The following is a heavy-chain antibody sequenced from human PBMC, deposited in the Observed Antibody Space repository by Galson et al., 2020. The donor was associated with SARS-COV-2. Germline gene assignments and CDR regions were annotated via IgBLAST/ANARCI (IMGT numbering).Heavy chain of an antibody. CDR2: IYPGASDT. Sequence: GESLKISCKGSGYSFTSYWIGWVRQMPGKGLEWMGIIYPGASDTRYSPSFQGQVTISADKSISTAYLQWSSLKASDTAMYYCARADYYGSGSYYSPYGMDVWGQGTTVTVSS. V-gene: IGHV5-51*01. CDR3: ARADYYGSGSYYSPYGMDV. CDR1: GYSFTSYW. D-gene: IGHD3-10*01. J-gene: IGHJ6*02.